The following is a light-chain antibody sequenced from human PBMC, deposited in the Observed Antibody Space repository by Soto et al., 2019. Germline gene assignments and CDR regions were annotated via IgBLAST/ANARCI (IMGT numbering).Light chain of an antibody. CDR1: NSNLGSNP. Sequence: QSVLTQPPSASGTPGQRVTISCSGGNSNLGSNPVNWYLHLPGTAPKLLIYRDNQRPSGVPDRFSGSKSGTSASLAISGLQSEDEADYFCSAWDDSIFGPVFGGGTKFTVL. V-gene: IGLV1-44*01. CDR2: RDN. J-gene: IGLJ2*01. CDR3: SAWDDSIFGPV.